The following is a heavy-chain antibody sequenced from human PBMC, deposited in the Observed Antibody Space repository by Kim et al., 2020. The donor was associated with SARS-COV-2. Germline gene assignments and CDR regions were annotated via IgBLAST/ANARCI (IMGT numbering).Heavy chain of an antibody. CDR2: FDPEDGET. V-gene: IGHV1-24*01. D-gene: IGHD3-10*01. J-gene: IGHJ4*02. Sequence: ASVKVSCKVSGYTLTELSMHWVRQAPGKGLEWMGGFDPEDGETIYAQKFQGRVTMTEDTSTDTAYMELSSLRSEDTAVYYCATAAYYYGSGSYYYWGQGTLVTVSS. CDR1: GYTLTELS. CDR3: ATAAYYYGSGSYYY.